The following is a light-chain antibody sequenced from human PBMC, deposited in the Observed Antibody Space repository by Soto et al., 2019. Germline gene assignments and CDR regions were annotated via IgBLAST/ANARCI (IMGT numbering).Light chain of an antibody. CDR3: AAWDDSRNGPI. V-gene: IGLV1-44*01. CDR2: SNN. Sequence: QSVLTQPPSASGTPGQRVTISCSGSSSNIGSNTVNWYQQLPGTAPKLLIYSNNQRPSGVPDRYSGSKSGTSASLAISGLQSEDEGDYYCAAWDDSRNGPIFGGGTKVTVL. J-gene: IGLJ2*01. CDR1: SSNIGSNT.